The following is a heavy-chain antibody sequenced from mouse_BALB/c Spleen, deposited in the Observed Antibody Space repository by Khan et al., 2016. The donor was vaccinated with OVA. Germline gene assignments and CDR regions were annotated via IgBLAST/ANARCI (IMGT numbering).Heavy chain of an antibody. J-gene: IGHJ4*01. Sequence: QIQLVQSGPELRKPGETVKISCKASGYTFTIYGMNWVRQAPGKGLKWMGWINTYTGEPTYADDFKGRFAFSLETSASTAYLQINNLKNEDTDTYVCARVGYNGTMDYWGQGTSVTVSS. CDR3: ARVGYNGTMDY. D-gene: IGHD2-14*01. CDR1: GYTFTIYG. CDR2: INTYTGEP. V-gene: IGHV9-3-1*01.